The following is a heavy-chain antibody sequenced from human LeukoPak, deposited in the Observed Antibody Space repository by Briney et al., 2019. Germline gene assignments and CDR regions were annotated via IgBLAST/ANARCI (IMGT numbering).Heavy chain of an antibody. CDR1: GFTFSSYA. Sequence: GGSLRLSCAASGFTFSSYAMSWVRQAPGKGLEWVSAISGSGGSTYYADSVKGRFTISRDNSKNTLYLQMNSLRAEDTAVYYCAKDSNGAIATYYYYMDVWGKGTTVTVSS. CDR3: AKDSNGAIATYYYYMDV. V-gene: IGHV3-23*01. J-gene: IGHJ6*03. CDR2: ISGSGGST. D-gene: IGHD6-25*01.